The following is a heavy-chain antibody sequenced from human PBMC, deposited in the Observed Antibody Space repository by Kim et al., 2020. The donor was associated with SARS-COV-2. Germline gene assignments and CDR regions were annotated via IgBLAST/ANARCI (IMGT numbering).Heavy chain of an antibody. V-gene: IGHV5-51*01. Sequence: PSSQGQVTISADKSISTAYLQWSSLKASDTAMYYCARASPNIAARNWFDPWGQGTLVTVSS. D-gene: IGHD6-6*01. J-gene: IGHJ5*02. CDR3: ARASPNIAARNWFDP.